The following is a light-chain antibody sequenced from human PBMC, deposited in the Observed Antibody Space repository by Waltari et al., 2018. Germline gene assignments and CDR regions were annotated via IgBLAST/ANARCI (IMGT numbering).Light chain of an antibody. Sequence: ETVMTQSPATLSASPGERVTITCGASQSVGTELAWYQRKTGQPPRLLIYGVSTRATGIPARFSGSGSGTEFNLTISGLQSEDFEVYYCQQYDSWPLTFGGGTKVEIK. CDR2: GVS. CDR1: QSVGTE. V-gene: IGKV3-15*01. CDR3: QQYDSWPLT. J-gene: IGKJ4*01.